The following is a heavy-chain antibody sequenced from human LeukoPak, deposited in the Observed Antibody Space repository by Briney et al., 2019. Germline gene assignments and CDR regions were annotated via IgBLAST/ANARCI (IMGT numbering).Heavy chain of an antibody. Sequence: GRSLRLSCAASGFTFSSYAMHWVRQAPGKGLEWVAVISYDGSNKYYADSVKGRFTISRDNSKNTLYLQMNSLRAEDTAVYYCARVFLYYYDSSGYRDAFDIWGQGTMVTVSS. V-gene: IGHV3-30-3*01. CDR2: ISYDGSNK. D-gene: IGHD3-22*01. CDR3: ARVFLYYYDSSGYRDAFDI. J-gene: IGHJ3*02. CDR1: GFTFSSYA.